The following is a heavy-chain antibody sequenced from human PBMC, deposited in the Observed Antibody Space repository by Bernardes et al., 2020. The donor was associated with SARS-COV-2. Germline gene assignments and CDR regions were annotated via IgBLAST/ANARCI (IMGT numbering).Heavy chain of an antibody. V-gene: IGHV3-74*01. Sequence: GGPPSLPCEAPGVHFGDHRMHWVRQAPGKGAGWGARINSGGGTTNYADSVKGRFTISRDNAKNTLYLQMSSLSAEDTAVYYCTRGPISGYGSFGVWGQGTLVTVSS. CDR2: INSGGGTT. J-gene: IGHJ4*02. CDR3: TRGPISGYGSFGV. D-gene: IGHD3-22*01. CDR1: GVHFGDHR.